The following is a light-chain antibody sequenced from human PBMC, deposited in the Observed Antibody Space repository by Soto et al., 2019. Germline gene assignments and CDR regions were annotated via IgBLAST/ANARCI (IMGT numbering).Light chain of an antibody. CDR3: QQRGNLPLT. V-gene: IGKV3-11*01. Sequence: EIVLTQSPAYLSLSPGERATLSCRASQSVSTYLAWYQQKPGQAPRLLIYDASNRATDIPARFSGSGSGTDFTLTISSLEPEDFAVYYCQQRGNLPLTFGGGTKVEIK. J-gene: IGKJ4*01. CDR1: QSVSTY. CDR2: DAS.